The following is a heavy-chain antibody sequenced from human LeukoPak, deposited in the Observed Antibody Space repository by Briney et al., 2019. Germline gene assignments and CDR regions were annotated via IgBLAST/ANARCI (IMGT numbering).Heavy chain of an antibody. CDR3: ARGGRQPRPQKHYFDY. V-gene: IGHV3-33*01. Sequence: GGSLRLSCAASGFTFSSYGMHWVRQAPGKGLEWVAVIWYDGSNKYYADSVKGRFTISRDNSKNTLYLQMNSLRAEDTAVYYCARGGRQPRPQKHYFDYWGQGTLVTVSS. D-gene: IGHD3-16*01. CDR2: IWYDGSNK. CDR1: GFTFSSYG. J-gene: IGHJ4*02.